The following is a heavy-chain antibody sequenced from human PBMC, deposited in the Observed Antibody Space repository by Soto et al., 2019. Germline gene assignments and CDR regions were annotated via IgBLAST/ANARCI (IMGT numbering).Heavy chain of an antibody. V-gene: IGHV3-7*02. CDR3: ARAFMWIDY. D-gene: IGHD2-21*01. J-gene: IGHJ4*02. Sequence: GGSLRLSCAASEFPFRSISWMSWVRQAPGKGLEWVANINRDGGNKYYMDSVRGRFTISRDNAKNSLFLQMSSLRAEDTAVYYCARAFMWIDYCGQGTLVTVSS. CDR1: EFPFRSISW. CDR2: INRDGGNK.